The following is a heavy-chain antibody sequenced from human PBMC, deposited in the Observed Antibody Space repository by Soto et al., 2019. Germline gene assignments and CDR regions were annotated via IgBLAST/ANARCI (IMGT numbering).Heavy chain of an antibody. CDR1: GGTFSTYA. CDR3: VRDDPGHCSGGSCKYYSGMDV. Sequence: GASVKVSCKASGGTFSTYAINWVRQAPGQGLECLGGIIPIFGTTNYAQKFQGRVTITADESTSTAYMELSSLTSEDTAVYYCVRDDPGHCSGGSCKYYSGMDVWGQGTTVTSP. CDR2: IIPIFGTT. D-gene: IGHD2-15*01. V-gene: IGHV1-69*13. J-gene: IGHJ6*02.